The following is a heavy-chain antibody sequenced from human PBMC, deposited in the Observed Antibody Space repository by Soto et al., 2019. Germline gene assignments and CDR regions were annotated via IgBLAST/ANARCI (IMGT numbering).Heavy chain of an antibody. V-gene: IGHV2-5*02. J-gene: IGHJ4*02. D-gene: IGHD2-15*01. CDR1: GFSLSTTGVG. Sequence: QITLKESGPTLVKPTQTLTLTCTFSGFSLSTTGVGVGWIRQPPGKALEWLALIYWDDDNRYSPSLKSRLTIPKATSKHQVVLTMTNMDPVDTAPYSCAHRSVLCSCGSCYSHPFDYWGQGTLVTVSS. CDR3: AHRSVLCSCGSCYSHPFDY. CDR2: IYWDDDN.